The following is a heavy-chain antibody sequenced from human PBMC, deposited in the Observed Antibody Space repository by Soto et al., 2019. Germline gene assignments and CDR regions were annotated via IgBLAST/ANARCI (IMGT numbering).Heavy chain of an antibody. CDR3: ARGRDYYDSSGYHLY. CDR2: INHSGST. V-gene: IGHV4-34*01. Sequence: SLTCAVYGGSFSGYYWSWIRHPPGKGLEWIGEINHSGSTNYNPSLKSRVTISVDTSKNQFSLKLSSVTAADTAVYYCARGRDYYDSSGYHLYWGQGTLVTVYS. J-gene: IGHJ4*02. CDR1: GGSFSGYY. D-gene: IGHD3-22*01.